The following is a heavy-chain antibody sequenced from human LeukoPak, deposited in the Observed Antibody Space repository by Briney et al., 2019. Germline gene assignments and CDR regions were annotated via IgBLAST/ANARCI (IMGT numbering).Heavy chain of an antibody. CDR1: GFTFSSYG. CDR2: ISYDGSNK. J-gene: IGHJ4*02. CDR3: AKDASDSSGSPDY. V-gene: IGHV3-30*18. D-gene: IGHD3-22*01. Sequence: GGSLRLSCAASGFTFSSYGMHWVRQAPGKGQEWVAVISYDGSNKYYADSVKGRFTISRDNSKNTLYLQMYSLRAEDTAVYYCAKDASDSSGSPDYWGQGTLVTVSS.